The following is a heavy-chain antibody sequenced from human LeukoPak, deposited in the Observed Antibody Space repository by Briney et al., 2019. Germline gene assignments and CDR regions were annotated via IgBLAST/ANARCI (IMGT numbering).Heavy chain of an antibody. CDR1: GYTFTGYY. CDR3: ATLYGDYVSSDY. V-gene: IGHV1-2*02. CDR2: INPNAGGT. J-gene: IGHJ4*02. Sequence: ASVKVSCKASGYTFTGYYMHWVRQAPGQGLAWMGWINPNAGGTNYAQKFQGRVTMTRDTSISTAYMELSRLRSDDTAVYYCATLYGDYVSSDYWGQGTLVTVSS. D-gene: IGHD4-17*01.